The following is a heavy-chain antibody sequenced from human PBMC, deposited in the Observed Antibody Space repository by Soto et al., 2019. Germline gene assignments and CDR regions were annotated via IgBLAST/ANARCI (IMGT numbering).Heavy chain of an antibody. V-gene: IGHV4-31*03. CDR1: GGSISSGGYY. J-gene: IGHJ6*03. CDR2: IYYSGST. D-gene: IGHD6-6*01. Sequence: SETLSLTCTVSGGSISSGGYYWSWIRQHPGKGLEWIGYIYYSGSTYYNPSLKSRVTISVDTSKNQFSLKLSSVTAADTAVYYCARNIAARPYYYYYYMDVWGKGTTVTVSS. CDR3: ARNIAARPYYYYYYMDV.